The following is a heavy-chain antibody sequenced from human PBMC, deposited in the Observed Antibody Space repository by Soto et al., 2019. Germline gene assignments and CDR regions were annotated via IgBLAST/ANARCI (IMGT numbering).Heavy chain of an antibody. D-gene: IGHD2-2*01. CDR1: GYSLTKFG. CDR2: INPGNGDT. V-gene: IGHV1-3*01. Sequence: ASVKVSCKTSGYSLTKFGLHWVRQAPGQRLEWMGWINPGNGDTKYSQKFQGRVTITRDTSATTAYMELSSLRSEDSAVFYCARTDCSSTSCYNYYYYGMDVWGQGTTVTVSS. J-gene: IGHJ6*02. CDR3: ARTDCSSTSCYNYYYYGMDV.